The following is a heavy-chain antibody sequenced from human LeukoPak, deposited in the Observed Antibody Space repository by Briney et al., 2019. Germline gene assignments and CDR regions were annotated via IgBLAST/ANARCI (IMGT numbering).Heavy chain of an antibody. J-gene: IGHJ4*02. Sequence: PGRSLRLSCAASGFTFSSYAMHWVRQAPGEGLEWVAVISYDGSNKYYADSVKGRFTISRDNSKNTLYLQMNSLRAEDTAVYYCARGGGIYSYGRYYFDYWGQGTLVTVSS. V-gene: IGHV3-30-3*01. CDR3: ARGGGIYSYGRYYFDY. CDR2: ISYDGSNK. D-gene: IGHD5-18*01. CDR1: GFTFSSYA.